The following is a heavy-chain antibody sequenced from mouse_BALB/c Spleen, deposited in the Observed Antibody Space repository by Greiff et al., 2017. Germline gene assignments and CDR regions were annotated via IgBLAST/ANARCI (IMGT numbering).Heavy chain of an antibody. Sequence: QVQLQQPGAELVKPGASVKISCKATGYTFSSYWIEWVKQRPGHGLEWIGEILPGSGSTNYNEKFKGKATFTADTSSNTAYMQLSSLTSEDSAVYYCARCDGYHWYFDVWGAGTTVTVSS. CDR1: GYTFSSYW. V-gene: IGHV1-9*01. J-gene: IGHJ1*01. D-gene: IGHD2-3*01. CDR3: ARCDGYHWYFDV. CDR2: ILPGSGST.